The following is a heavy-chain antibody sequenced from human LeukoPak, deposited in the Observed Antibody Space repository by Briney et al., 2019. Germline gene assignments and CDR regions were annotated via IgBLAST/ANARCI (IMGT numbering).Heavy chain of an antibody. J-gene: IGHJ1*01. CDR2: MNPNSGNT. CDR3: ASFRYGGNSVEYFQH. Sequence: GASVKVSCKASGYTFTSYDINWVRQATGQGLEWMGWMNPNSGNTGYAQKFQGRVTMTRNTSISTAYMELSSLRSEDTAVYYCASFRYGGNSVEYFQHWGQGTLVTVSS. CDR1: GYTFTSYD. V-gene: IGHV1-8*01. D-gene: IGHD4-23*01.